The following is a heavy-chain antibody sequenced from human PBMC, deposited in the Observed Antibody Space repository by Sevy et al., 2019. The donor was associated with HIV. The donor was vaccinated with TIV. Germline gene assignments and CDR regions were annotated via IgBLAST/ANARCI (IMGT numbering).Heavy chain of an antibody. CDR2: IKRDGSEK. D-gene: IGHD1-26*01. J-gene: IGHJ6*02. CDR3: ARDCNSPTRLWGLDV. Sequence: GGSLRLSCAASGFTFSSYWMTWVRQAPGKGLEWVANIKRDGSEKYNVDSVKGRFTISRDNAKKSLYLQMNSLRVEDTAVYYCARDCNSPTRLWGLDVRGQGTTVTVSS. CDR1: GFTFSSYW. V-gene: IGHV3-7*03.